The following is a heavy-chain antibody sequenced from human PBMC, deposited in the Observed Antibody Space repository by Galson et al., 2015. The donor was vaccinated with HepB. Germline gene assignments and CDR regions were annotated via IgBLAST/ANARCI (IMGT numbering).Heavy chain of an antibody. Sequence: SVKVSCKASGYTFTSYYMHWVRQAPGQGLEWMGIINPSGGSTSYAQKFQGRVTMTRDTSTSTVYMELSSLRSEDTAVYYCALERGYGVHWFDPWGQGTLVTVSS. J-gene: IGHJ5*02. V-gene: IGHV1-46*03. D-gene: IGHD4-17*01. CDR3: ALERGYGVHWFDP. CDR1: GYTFTSYY. CDR2: INPSGGST.